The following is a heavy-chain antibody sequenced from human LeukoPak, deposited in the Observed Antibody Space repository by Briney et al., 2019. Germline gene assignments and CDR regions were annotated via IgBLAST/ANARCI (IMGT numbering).Heavy chain of an antibody. D-gene: IGHD6-19*01. CDR3: AGERGEEYSSGWYKTNFFYN. J-gene: IGHJ4*02. CDR2: GDYSGGT. CDR1: GDSFTSVTDY. Sequence: PSETLSLTCTVSGDSFTSVTDYWAWIRQPPGKGLEWIATGDYSGGTYYNPSLESRVAISADMSKNQISLQLTSVTGADTAVYYCAGERGEEYSSGWYKTNFFYNWGQGIRVTVSS. V-gene: IGHV4-39*07.